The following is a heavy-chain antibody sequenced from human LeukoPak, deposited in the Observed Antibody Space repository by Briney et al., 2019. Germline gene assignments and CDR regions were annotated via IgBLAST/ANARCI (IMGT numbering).Heavy chain of an antibody. D-gene: IGHD6-13*01. V-gene: IGHV1-18*01. CDR2: INPYNGDT. CDR1: GYTFTTYG. J-gene: IGHJ4*02. CDR3: ARDAAVAAAGTDNDY. Sequence: ASVKVSCKASGYTFTTYGISWVRQAPGQGLEWMGWINPYNGDTNYAQKLQGRVTMTTDTSTSTAYMELSSLRSEDTAVYYCARDAAVAAAGTDNDYWGQGTLVTVSS.